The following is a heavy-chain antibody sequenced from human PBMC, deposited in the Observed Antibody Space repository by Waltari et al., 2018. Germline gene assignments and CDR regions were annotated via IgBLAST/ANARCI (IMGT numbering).Heavy chain of an antibody. J-gene: IGHJ4*02. CDR3: AKGRSYDSSGYYYGD. CDR2: VWYDGTNK. D-gene: IGHD3-22*01. Sequence: QVQLVESGGGVVQPGRSLSLSCAASGFTFSRYGMHWVRQAPGKGLEWVAVVWYDGTNKYYADSVKGRFTISRDNSKNTLNLQMNSLRVEDTAVYYCAKGRSYDSSGYYYGDWGQGTLVTVSS. CDR1: GFTFSRYG. V-gene: IGHV3-33*06.